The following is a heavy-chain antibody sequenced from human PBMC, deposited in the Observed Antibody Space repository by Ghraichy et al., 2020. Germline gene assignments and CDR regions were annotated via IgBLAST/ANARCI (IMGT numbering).Heavy chain of an antibody. CDR2: INWNGGTI. D-gene: IGHD6-19*01. CDR3: ARGRAVAGWGAFDF. Sequence: GGSLRLSCAASGFTFDDYAMSWVRQAPGKGLEWVSVINWNGGTIGYADSVKGRFTVSRDNAKNSLYLQWNSLRAEDTALYYCARGRAVAGWGAFDFWGQGAMVTVSS. J-gene: IGHJ3*01. CDR1: GFTFDDYA. V-gene: IGHV3-20*04.